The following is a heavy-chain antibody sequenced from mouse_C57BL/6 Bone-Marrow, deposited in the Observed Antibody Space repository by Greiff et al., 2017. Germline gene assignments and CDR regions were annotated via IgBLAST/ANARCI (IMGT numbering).Heavy chain of an antibody. CDR3: TTTTTVVATEGFAY. CDR1: GFNIKDDY. Sequence: VQLKQSGAELVRPGASVKLSCTASGFNIKDDYMHWVKQRPEQGLEWIGWIDPENGDAESASKFQGKATIPADTSSNTAYLQLSSLTSEDTAVYYCTTTTTVVATEGFAYWGQGTLVTVSA. CDR2: IDPENGDA. V-gene: IGHV14-4*01. J-gene: IGHJ3*01. D-gene: IGHD1-1*01.